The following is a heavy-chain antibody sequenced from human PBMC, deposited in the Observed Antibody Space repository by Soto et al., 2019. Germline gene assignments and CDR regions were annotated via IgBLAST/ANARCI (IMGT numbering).Heavy chain of an antibody. CDR3: ARGPGDLTWSSSWIAFDY. CDR2: IKQDGSEK. D-gene: IGHD6-13*01. Sequence: GSLRLSCAASGFTFSSYWMSWVRQAPGKGLEWVANIKQDGSEKYYVDSVRGRFTISRDNAKNSLYLQMNSLRAEDTAVYYCARGPGDLTWSSSWIAFDYWGQGTLVTVSS. V-gene: IGHV3-7*01. CDR1: GFTFSSYW. J-gene: IGHJ4*02.